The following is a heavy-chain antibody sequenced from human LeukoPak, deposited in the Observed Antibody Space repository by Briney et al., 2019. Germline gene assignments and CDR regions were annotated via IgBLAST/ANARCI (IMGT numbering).Heavy chain of an antibody. CDR2: IYYSGST. D-gene: IGHD3-10*01. CDR1: GGSISSSSYY. CDR3: ARLRKPRIYYYGSGSYYSPFHY. V-gene: IGHV4-39*01. J-gene: IGHJ4*02. Sequence: SETLSLTCTVSGGSISSSSYYWGWLRQPPGKGLEWIGSIYYSGSTYYNPYLKSRVTISVYTSKNQFSLKLSSVTAAYTAVYYCARLRKPRIYYYGSGSYYSPFHYWGQGTLVTVSS.